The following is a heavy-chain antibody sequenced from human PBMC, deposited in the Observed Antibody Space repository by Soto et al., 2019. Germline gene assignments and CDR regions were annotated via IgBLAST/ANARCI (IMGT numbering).Heavy chain of an antibody. CDR2: IYYSGST. J-gene: IGHJ5*02. CDR3: ARWWSGSRQGFDP. CDR1: FGSISSGDYD. D-gene: IGHD3-3*01. V-gene: IGHV4-31*03. Sequence: SETLSLTCTFSFGSISSGDYDLSFVPQHPGKGLEWIGYIYYSGSTYYNPSLKSRVTISVDTSKNQFSLKLSSVTAADTAVYYCARWWSGSRQGFDPWGQGTLVTSPQ.